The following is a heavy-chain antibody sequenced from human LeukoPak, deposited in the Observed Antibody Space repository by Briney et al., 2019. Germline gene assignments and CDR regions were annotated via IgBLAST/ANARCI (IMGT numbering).Heavy chain of an antibody. CDR2: IYYRGST. CDR3: ARDSTGSSWNVY. CDR1: GVSISSHY. V-gene: IGHV4-59*11. D-gene: IGHD6-13*01. J-gene: IGHJ4*02. Sequence: PSETLSLTCTVSGVSISSHYWSWIRQPPGKGLEWIGNIYYRGSTNYNPSLKSRVTVSVDTSKNQFSLKMSSVTAADTAVYYCARDSTGSSWNVYWGQGTLVTVSS.